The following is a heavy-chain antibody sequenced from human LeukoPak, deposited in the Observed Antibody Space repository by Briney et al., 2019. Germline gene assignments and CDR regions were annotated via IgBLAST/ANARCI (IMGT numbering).Heavy chain of an antibody. V-gene: IGHV3-23*01. J-gene: IGHJ4*02. CDR2: ISGSGGST. D-gene: IGHD6-13*01. CDR1: GLTCSSYA. CDR3: AKGTYSSSRYRPDY. Sequence: GGSLILSCAASGLTCSSYAMSWDREAPGKRLEWVSAISGSGGSTYYADSVKGRFTISRDNSKNTLYLQMNSLRAEDTAVYYCAKGTYSSSRYRPDYWGQGTLVTVSS.